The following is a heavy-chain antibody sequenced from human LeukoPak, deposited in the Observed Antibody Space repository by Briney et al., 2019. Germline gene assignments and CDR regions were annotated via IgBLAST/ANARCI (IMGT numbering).Heavy chain of an antibody. D-gene: IGHD5-12*01. CDR1: GXTFGDYA. CDR3: TRIVATTFDH. Sequence: GRSLRLSCTASGXTFGDYAMSWVRQAPGKGLEWVGFIRRKGYGGTTEYAASVKGRFTISRDDSKSIAYLQMDSLKTEDTAVYYCTRIVATTFDHWGQGSLVTVSS. V-gene: IGHV3-49*04. CDR2: IRRKGYGGTT. J-gene: IGHJ4*02.